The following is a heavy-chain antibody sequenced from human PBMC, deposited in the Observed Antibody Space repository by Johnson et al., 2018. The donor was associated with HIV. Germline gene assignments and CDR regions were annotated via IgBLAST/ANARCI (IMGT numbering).Heavy chain of an antibody. V-gene: IGHV3-9*01. CDR3: ARDRLFGSSWYGVGAFDI. Sequence: VQVVESGGGLVQPGRSLRLSCAASGFTFDDYAMHWVRQAPGKGLEWVSGINWNGGSTGYADSVKGRVTISRDNSKNTLYLQMNSLRAEDTAVYYCARDRLFGSSWYGVGAFDIWGQGTMVTVSS. D-gene: IGHD6-13*01. CDR1: GFTFDDYA. J-gene: IGHJ3*02. CDR2: INWNGGST.